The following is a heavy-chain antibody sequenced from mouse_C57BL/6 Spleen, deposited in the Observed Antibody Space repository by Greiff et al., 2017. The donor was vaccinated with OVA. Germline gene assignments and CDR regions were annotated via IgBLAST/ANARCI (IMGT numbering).Heavy chain of an antibody. D-gene: IGHD2-1*01. J-gene: IGHJ1*03. CDR3: ARGGYYGNYNWYFDV. CDR1: GYTFTSYW. Sequence: QVLLQQPGAELVMPGASVKLSCKASGYTFTSYWMHWVKQRPGQGLEWIGEIDPSDSYTNYNQKFKGKSTLTVDKSSSTAYMQLSSLTSEDSAVYYCARGGYYGNYNWYFDVWGTGTTVTVSS. V-gene: IGHV1-69*01. CDR2: IDPSDSYT.